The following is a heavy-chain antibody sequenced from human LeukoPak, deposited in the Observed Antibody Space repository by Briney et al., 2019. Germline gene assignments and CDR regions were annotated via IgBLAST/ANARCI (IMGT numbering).Heavy chain of an antibody. CDR1: GGSFIGYY. Sequence: RTSETLSLTCAVYGGSFIGYYWSWIRQPPGKALEWLGEINHSGGANYNPSLKSRVTISADTSKSQFSLKLGSVTAADTAVYYCARVPLRFLEPFDYWGQGTLVTVSS. V-gene: IGHV4-34*01. J-gene: IGHJ4*02. CDR3: ARVPLRFLEPFDY. D-gene: IGHD3-3*01. CDR2: INHSGGA.